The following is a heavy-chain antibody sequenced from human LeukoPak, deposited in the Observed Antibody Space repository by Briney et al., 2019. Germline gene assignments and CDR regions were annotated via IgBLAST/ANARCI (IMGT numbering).Heavy chain of an antibody. V-gene: IGHV3-43*02. Sequence: TGGSLRLSCAASGFTFDDYAMHWVRQAPGKGLEWVSLISGDGGSTYYADSVRGRFTISRDNAKSSVDLEMNSLRVEDTAVFYCARLKGGVTIYDIWGQGTMVTASS. CDR2: ISGDGGST. J-gene: IGHJ3*02. D-gene: IGHD5-24*01. CDR1: GFTFDDYA. CDR3: ARLKGGVTIYDI.